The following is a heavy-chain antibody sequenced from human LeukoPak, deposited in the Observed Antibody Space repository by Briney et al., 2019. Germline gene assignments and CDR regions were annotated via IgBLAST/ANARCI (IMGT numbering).Heavy chain of an antibody. CDR3: ATGTIYCSSRSDDY. Sequence: ASVKVSCKVSGYSLTELSMHWVRQAPGKGLEWMGGFDPEDGETPIFAQKFQGRVTMTEDTSTDTAYMELSSLRSEDTAVYYCATGTIYCSSRSDDYWGQGTLVTVSS. CDR2: FDPEDGET. J-gene: IGHJ4*02. CDR1: GYSLTELS. V-gene: IGHV1-24*01. D-gene: IGHD2-2*01.